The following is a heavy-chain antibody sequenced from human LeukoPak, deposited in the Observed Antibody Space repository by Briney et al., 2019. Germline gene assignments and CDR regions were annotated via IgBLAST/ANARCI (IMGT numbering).Heavy chain of an antibody. D-gene: IGHD3-22*01. J-gene: IGHJ3*02. CDR1: GGSFSGYY. CDR2: INHSGST. CDR3: ATDPYYYDSSGYSPNDAFDI. V-gene: IGHV4-34*01. Sequence: SETLSLTCAVYGGSFSGYYWSWIRQPPGKGLEWIGEINHSGSTNYNPSLKSRVTISVDTSKNQFSLKLSSVTAADTAVYYCATDPYYYDSSGYSPNDAFDIWGQGTMVTVSS.